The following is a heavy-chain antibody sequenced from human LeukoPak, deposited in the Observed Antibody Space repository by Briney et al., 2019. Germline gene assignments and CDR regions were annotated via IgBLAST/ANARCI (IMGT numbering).Heavy chain of an antibody. J-gene: IGHJ5*02. CDR1: GFTLSSYE. Sequence: AGGSLRLSCTVSGFTLSSYEMTWFRQAPGKGLEWVSAISGSGGSTYYADSVKGRVTISRDNSKNTLYLQMNSLRAEDTAVYYCARTVGYGDYHWFDPWGQGTLVTVSS. V-gene: IGHV3-23*01. CDR3: ARTVGYGDYHWFDP. D-gene: IGHD4-17*01. CDR2: ISGSGGST.